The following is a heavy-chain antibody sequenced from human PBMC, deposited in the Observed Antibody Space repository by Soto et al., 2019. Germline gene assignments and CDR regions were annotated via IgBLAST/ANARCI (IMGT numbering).Heavy chain of an antibody. V-gene: IGHV3-33*01. Sequence: LRLSFAASGFTFSSPGMHWVRQPPGKGLEWVAVIWYDRSNKYYADSVKGRFIISRDNSKNTLFLQMNSLRPEDTAVYYCARWDANRKTDPWGQGTSVTI. J-gene: IGHJ5*02. CDR1: GFTFSSPG. CDR3: ARWDANRKTDP. CDR2: IWYDRSNK. D-gene: IGHD1-26*01.